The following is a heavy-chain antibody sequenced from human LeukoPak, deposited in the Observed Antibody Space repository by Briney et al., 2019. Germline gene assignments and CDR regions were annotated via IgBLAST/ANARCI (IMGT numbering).Heavy chain of an antibody. V-gene: IGHV1-46*01. CDR2: INPSGGST. CDR3: ARAFTYYDFWSGYSLGDFGGYYFDY. D-gene: IGHD3-3*01. J-gene: IGHJ4*02. CDR1: GYTFTSYY. Sequence: GASVTVSCKASGYTFTSYYMHWVRQAPGQGLEWMGIINPSGGSTSYAQKFQGRVTMTRDTSTSTVYMELSSLRSEDTAVYYCARAFTYYDFWSGYSLGDFGGYYFDYWGQGTLVTVSS.